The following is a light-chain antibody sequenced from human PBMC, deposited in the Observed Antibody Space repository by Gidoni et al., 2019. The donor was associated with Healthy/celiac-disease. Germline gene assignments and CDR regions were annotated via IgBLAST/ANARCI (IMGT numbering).Light chain of an antibody. CDR3: QQYNSYSQT. V-gene: IGKV1-5*01. CDR2: DAS. CDR1: PSIISW. Sequence: DIQMTPSPSTLSASVGDRVTITCRASPSIISWLAWYQQKPGKAPKLLIYDASSLESGVPSRFSGSGCGTEFTLTISSLQPDDFATYYCQQYNSYSQTFGQGTKVEIK. J-gene: IGKJ1*01.